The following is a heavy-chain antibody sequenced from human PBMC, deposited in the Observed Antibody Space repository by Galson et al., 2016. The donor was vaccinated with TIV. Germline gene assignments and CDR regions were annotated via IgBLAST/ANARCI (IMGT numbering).Heavy chain of an antibody. CDR3: ARDRVVDATYYYYYYGMDV. CDR1: GLSVSINY. J-gene: IGHJ6*02. V-gene: IGHV3-66*02. D-gene: IGHD2-15*01. Sequence: SLRLSCAASGLSVSINYMTWVRQAPGKGLEWVSLISDGGNTYYPDSVKGRFTISRDNSKNTLYLQMNSLRVEDTAVHYCARDRVVDATYYYYYYGMDVWGRGTAVTVSS. CDR2: ISDGGNT.